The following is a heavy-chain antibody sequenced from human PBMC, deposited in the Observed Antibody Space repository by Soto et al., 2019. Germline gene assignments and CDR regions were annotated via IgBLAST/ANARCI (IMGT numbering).Heavy chain of an antibody. V-gene: IGHV3-74*01. CDR1: GFTFSSYW. Sequence: EVQLVESGGGLVQPGGSLRLSCAASGFTFSSYWMHWVRQAPGKGLVWVSRINSDGSSTGYADSVMGRFTISRDNAKNTGYVEMNSRRGEDAAVYYCGRERGYCSGGSCYVAGYWGQGTLVTVSS. J-gene: IGHJ4*02. D-gene: IGHD2-15*01. CDR2: INSDGSST. CDR3: GRERGYCSGGSCYVAGY.